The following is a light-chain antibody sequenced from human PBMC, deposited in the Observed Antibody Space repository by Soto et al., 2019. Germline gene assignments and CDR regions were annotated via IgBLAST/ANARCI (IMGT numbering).Light chain of an antibody. CDR3: QQYNNWPPAWT. Sequence: EIVMTQSPATLSVSPGERATLSCRASQSVSSNLAWYQQKPGQAPRLLIYGASTRATGIPARFSGSGSGTEFTLTNSRLQSEDFAVYYCQQYNNWPPAWTFGQGTKVEIK. V-gene: IGKV3-15*01. J-gene: IGKJ1*01. CDR1: QSVSSN. CDR2: GAS.